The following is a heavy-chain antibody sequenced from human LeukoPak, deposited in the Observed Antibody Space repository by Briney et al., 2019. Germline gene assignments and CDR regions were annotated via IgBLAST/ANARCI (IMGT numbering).Heavy chain of an antibody. J-gene: IGHJ4*02. V-gene: IGHV5-51*01. CDR2: IYPDDSNT. Sequence: GESLKISCEASGYTFSNYWIGWVRQMPGKGLEWMGIIYPDDSNTIYSPSFQGQVTISADKSISTAYLQWSSLKASDTAMYYCARSRDTSGYYYLIWGQGTLVTVSS. D-gene: IGHD3-22*01. CDR1: GYTFSNYW. CDR3: ARSRDTSGYYYLI.